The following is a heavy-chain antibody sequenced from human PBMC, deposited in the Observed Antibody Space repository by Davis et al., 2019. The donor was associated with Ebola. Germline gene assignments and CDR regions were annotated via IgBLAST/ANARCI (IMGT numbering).Heavy chain of an antibody. Sequence: ASVKVSCKASGYTFTSYAMHWVRQAPGQRLEWMGWINAGNGNTKYSQKFQGRVTITRDTSASTAYMELRSLRSDDTAVYYCARGGGSYSFDYWGQGTLVTVSS. D-gene: IGHD1-26*01. CDR2: INAGNGNT. CDR1: GYTFTSYA. V-gene: IGHV1-3*01. CDR3: ARGGGSYSFDY. J-gene: IGHJ4*02.